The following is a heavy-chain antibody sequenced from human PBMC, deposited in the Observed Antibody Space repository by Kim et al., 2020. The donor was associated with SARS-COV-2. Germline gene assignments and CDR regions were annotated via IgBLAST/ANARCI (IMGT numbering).Heavy chain of an antibody. D-gene: IGHD3-10*01. Sequence: DSVKGRFTISRDNSKNTLYLQMNSLRAEDTAVYYCAREGPHYYGSGSYYYWGQGTLVTASS. J-gene: IGHJ4*02. V-gene: IGHV3-30*07. CDR3: AREGPHYYGSGSYYY.